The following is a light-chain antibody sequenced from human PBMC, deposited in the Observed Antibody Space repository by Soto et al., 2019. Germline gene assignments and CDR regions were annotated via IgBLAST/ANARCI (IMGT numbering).Light chain of an antibody. J-gene: IGKJ4*01. CDR3: QQYNSWPP. V-gene: IGKV3-15*01. CDR2: GAS. Sequence: EIIRTQSPATLSVSPGEGATLSCRTSHSISTNLAWYQHNRGQSPRLLVYGASTRATGVPARLSGSGSGAEFTLSLSSLQSEDFAVYYCQQYNSWPPFGGGTKVEIK. CDR1: HSISTN.